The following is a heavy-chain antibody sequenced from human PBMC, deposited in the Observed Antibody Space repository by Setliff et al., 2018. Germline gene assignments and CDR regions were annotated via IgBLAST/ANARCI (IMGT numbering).Heavy chain of an antibody. CDR1: GFDFKTHW. D-gene: IGHD3-22*01. V-gene: IGHV3-7*01. CDR3: ARSAFTQIVVVPGDYFDY. Sequence: PGGSLRLSCAAPGFDFKTHWMDWARQAPGKGLEWVANIKEDGSQRNYVDAVRGRFTVSRDNARNLLYLHMNSLRVDDTAVYYCARSAFTQIVVVPGDYFDYWGQGTLVTVSS. J-gene: IGHJ4*02. CDR2: IKEDGSQR.